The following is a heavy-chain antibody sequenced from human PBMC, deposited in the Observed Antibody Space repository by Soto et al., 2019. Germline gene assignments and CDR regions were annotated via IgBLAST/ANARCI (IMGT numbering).Heavy chain of an antibody. Sequence: QVQLQESGPGLVKPSQTLSLTCTVSGGSISSGGYYWSWIRQHPGKGLEWIGYIYYSGSTYYNPSLKSRVTISGDTSTNQFSMKLSSVTAADTAVSYCARTSCSGGSCYKIDYLGQGTLVTVSS. CDR1: GGSISSGGYY. CDR2: IYYSGST. D-gene: IGHD2-15*01. CDR3: ARTSCSGGSCYKIDY. V-gene: IGHV4-31*03. J-gene: IGHJ4*02.